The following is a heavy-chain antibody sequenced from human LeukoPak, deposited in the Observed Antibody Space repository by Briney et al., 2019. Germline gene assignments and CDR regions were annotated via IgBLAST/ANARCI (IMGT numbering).Heavy chain of an antibody. V-gene: IGHV3-73*01. CDR3: TRPWGDSSQGQFDY. Sequence: GGSLRLSCAASGFSFSGSAMHWVRQASGKGLKWVGRIRSKANSYATAYAASVKGRFTISRDDSKNTAYLQMNSLKTEDTAVYYCTRPWGDSSQGQFDYWGQGTLVTVSS. CDR2: IRSKANSYAT. CDR1: GFSFSGSA. D-gene: IGHD6-13*01. J-gene: IGHJ4*02.